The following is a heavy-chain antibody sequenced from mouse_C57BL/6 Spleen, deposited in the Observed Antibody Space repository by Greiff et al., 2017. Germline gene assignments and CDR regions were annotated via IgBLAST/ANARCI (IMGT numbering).Heavy chain of an antibody. J-gene: IGHJ4*01. D-gene: IGHD2-3*01. Sequence: QVHVKQSGAELVKPGASVKISCKASGYAFSSYWMNWVKQRPGQGLEWIGQIYPGDGGTNYNGKFKGKATLTADKSSSTAYMQLSSLTSEDSAVYFCSRGNGYYPHAMDYWGQGTSVTVSS. CDR3: SRGNGYYPHAMDY. CDR2: IYPGDGGT. V-gene: IGHV1-80*01. CDR1: GYAFSSYW.